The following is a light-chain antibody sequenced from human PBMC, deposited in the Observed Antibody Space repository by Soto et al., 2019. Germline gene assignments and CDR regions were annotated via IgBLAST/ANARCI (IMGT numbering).Light chain of an antibody. CDR1: QSISSY. CDR2: AAS. CDR3: QRSFSTPLT. J-gene: IGKJ4*01. Sequence: DIQMTQSPSSLSASVGDRVTITCRASQSISSYLHWYQQKPGKAPKLLIYAASSLQSGVPSRFSGSGSGTDFTLTISSLQPADVGTYYCQRSFSTPLTFGGGTKVEIK. V-gene: IGKV1-39*01.